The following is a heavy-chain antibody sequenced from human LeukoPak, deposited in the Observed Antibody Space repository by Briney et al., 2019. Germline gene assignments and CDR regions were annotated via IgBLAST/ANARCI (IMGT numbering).Heavy chain of an antibody. CDR2: INHSGST. Sequence: KPSETLSLTCAVYGGSFSGYYWSWIRQPPGKGLEWIGEINHSGSTNYNPSLKSRVTISVDTSKNQFFLKLSSVTAADTAVYYCERGGTPDYWGQGTLVTVSS. CDR1: GGSFSGYY. D-gene: IGHD1-1*01. V-gene: IGHV4-34*01. CDR3: ERGGTPDY. J-gene: IGHJ4*02.